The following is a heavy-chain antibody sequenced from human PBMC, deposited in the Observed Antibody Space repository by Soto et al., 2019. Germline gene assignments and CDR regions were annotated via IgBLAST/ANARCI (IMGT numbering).Heavy chain of an antibody. J-gene: IGHJ4*02. CDR3: ARVDRGAFDH. D-gene: IGHD2-2*03. CDR2: IFYTEST. V-gene: IGHV4-59*01. Sequence: PSETLSLTCTVSGGSISSYYWIWIRQPPGKGLEWIGSIFYTESTDYNPSLKSRVTISLDTSMNHFSLNLSSVTAADTAVYYCARVDRGAFDHWGQGTLVTVSS. CDR1: GGSISSYY.